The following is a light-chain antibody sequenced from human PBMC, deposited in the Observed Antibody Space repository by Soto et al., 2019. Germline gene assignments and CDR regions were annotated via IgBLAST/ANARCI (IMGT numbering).Light chain of an antibody. CDR3: PTWGTGLWV. CDR2: VDSDGSH. J-gene: IGLJ3*02. V-gene: IGLV4-69*01. Sequence: QPVVTQSPSASASLGASVKLTCTLSSGQSSYAIAWHQQQPEKGPRYLMKVDSDGSHSKGDGIPDRFSGSCSGAARYLTISALQYEDEADYYCPTWGTGLWVFGGGTKLTVL. CDR1: SGQSSYA.